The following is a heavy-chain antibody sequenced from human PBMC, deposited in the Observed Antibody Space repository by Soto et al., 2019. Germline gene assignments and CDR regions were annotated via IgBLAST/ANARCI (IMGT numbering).Heavy chain of an antibody. Sequence: GESLKISCKGSGYSFTSYWISWVRQMPGKGLEWMGRIDPSDSYTNYSPSFQGHVTISADKSISTAYLQWSSLKASDTAMYYCARQGSSWVLVPDIDYWGQGTLVTVSS. D-gene: IGHD6-13*01. J-gene: IGHJ4*02. CDR2: IDPSDSYT. CDR1: GYSFTSYW. CDR3: ARQGSSWVLVPDIDY. V-gene: IGHV5-10-1*01.